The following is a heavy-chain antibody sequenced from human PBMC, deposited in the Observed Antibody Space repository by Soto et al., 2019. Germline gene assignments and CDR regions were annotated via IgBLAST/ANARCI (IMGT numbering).Heavy chain of an antibody. Sequence: HPGGALRLSCAASGLTFSTYEMNWVRQAPGKGLEWVSYIRGGGSPILYADSVKGRFTISRDNAKNSLYLQMNSLRAEDTAIYYCASKIFGTTYFDYWGQGARVTVSS. CDR2: IRGGGSPI. J-gene: IGHJ4*02. CDR1: GLTFSTYE. V-gene: IGHV3-48*03. CDR3: ASKIFGTTYFDY. D-gene: IGHD1-7*01.